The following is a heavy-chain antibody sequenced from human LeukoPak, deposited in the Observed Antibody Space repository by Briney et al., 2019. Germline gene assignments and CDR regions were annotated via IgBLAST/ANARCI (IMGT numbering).Heavy chain of an antibody. V-gene: IGHV4-61*02. Sequence: PSETLSLTCTVSGGSISSGSYYWSWIRQPAGKGLEWIGRIYTTGSTSYNPSLKSRVTISVDTSKNQFSLTLNSVTAADTAVYYCARNVRGNYYYYMDVWGKGTTVTVSS. D-gene: IGHD2/OR15-2a*01. CDR3: ARNVRGNYYYYMDV. CDR1: GGSISSGSYY. CDR2: IYTTGST. J-gene: IGHJ6*03.